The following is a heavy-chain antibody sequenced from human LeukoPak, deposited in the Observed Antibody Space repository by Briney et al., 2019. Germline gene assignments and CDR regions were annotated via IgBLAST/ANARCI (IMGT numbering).Heavy chain of an antibody. CDR2: IKNDGSST. CDR1: GSTFSDYW. D-gene: IGHD6-13*01. V-gene: IGHV3-74*01. Sequence: GGSLRLSCAASGSTFSDYWMHWVRQAPGKGLVWVSRIKNDGSSTTYADSVKGRFTISRDNAKSTLSLLMSALRVDDTAVYYCVRNSATGFDSWGQGTLVTVSS. CDR3: VRNSATGFDS. J-gene: IGHJ4*02.